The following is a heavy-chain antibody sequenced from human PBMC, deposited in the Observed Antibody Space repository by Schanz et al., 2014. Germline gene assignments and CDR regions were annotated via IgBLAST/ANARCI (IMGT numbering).Heavy chain of an antibody. CDR1: GFTVSSDH. Sequence: EVQLVESGGGFVQPGGSLGLSCEASGFTVSSDHMSWVRQAPGKGLEWVSTIYASGGTYYADSVKRRFTISRDISKITLHLQVSSLRAEDTAIYYSARDGNYYGSRNYYKTRYYFAYWGQGALVSVSS. D-gene: IGHD3-10*01. CDR2: IYASGGT. CDR3: ARDGNYYGSRNYYKTRYYFAY. V-gene: IGHV3-66*01. J-gene: IGHJ4*02.